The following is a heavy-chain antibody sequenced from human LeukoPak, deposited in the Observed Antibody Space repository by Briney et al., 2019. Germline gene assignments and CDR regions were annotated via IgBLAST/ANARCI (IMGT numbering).Heavy chain of an antibody. Sequence: PSETLSLTCTVSGGSISSYHWSWIRQPAGKGLEWIGRIYTSGSTNYNPSLKSRVTMSVDTSKNQFSLKLSSVTAADTAVYYCVRGYCTNGVCYFDYWGQGTLVTVSS. D-gene: IGHD2-8*01. V-gene: IGHV4-4*07. CDR3: VRGYCTNGVCYFDY. J-gene: IGHJ4*02. CDR2: IYTSGST. CDR1: GGSISSYH.